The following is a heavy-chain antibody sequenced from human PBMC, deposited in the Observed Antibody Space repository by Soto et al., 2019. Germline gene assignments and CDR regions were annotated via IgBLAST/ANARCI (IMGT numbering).Heavy chain of an antibody. CDR2: SSSSSSYT. Sequence: GGSLRLSCAASGFTFSDYYMSWIRQAPGKGLEWVSYSSSSSSYTNYADSVKGRFNISRDNAKTSLYLQMTSLRAEDTAVYYCARGLYCSSTSCYDSYYYGMDVWGQGTTVTVSS. J-gene: IGHJ6*02. V-gene: IGHV3-11*06. CDR1: GFTFSDYY. CDR3: ARGLYCSSTSCYDSYYYGMDV. D-gene: IGHD2-2*01.